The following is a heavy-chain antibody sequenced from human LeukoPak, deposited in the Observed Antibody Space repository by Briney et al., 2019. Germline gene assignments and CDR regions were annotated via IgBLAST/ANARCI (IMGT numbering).Heavy chain of an antibody. V-gene: IGHV5-10-1*01. Sequence: PGESLKISFKGSGXSFTSYWISWVRQMPGKGLEWMWRIDPSDSYTNYSPSFQGHVTISADKSISTAYLQWSSLKASDTAMYYCARLLPGIAAAGTDYWGQGTLVTVSS. D-gene: IGHD6-13*01. J-gene: IGHJ4*02. CDR3: ARLLPGIAAAGTDY. CDR2: IDPSDSYT. CDR1: GXSFTSYW.